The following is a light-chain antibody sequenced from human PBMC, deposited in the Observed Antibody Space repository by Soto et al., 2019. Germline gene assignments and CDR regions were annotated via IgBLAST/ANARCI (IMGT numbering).Light chain of an antibody. CDR3: QQSYRTPRT. Sequence: AIRMTQSQSSFSASTGDRVTITCRASQGISSYLAWYQQKPGKAPKLLIYAASTLQSGVPSRFSGSGSGTDFTLTISSLQPEDFATYYCQQSYRTPRTFGQGANVDIK. J-gene: IGKJ1*01. CDR2: AAS. CDR1: QGISSY. V-gene: IGKV1-8*01.